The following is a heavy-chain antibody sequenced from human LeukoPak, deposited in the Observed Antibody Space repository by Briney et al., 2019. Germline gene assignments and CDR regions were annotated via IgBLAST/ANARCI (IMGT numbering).Heavy chain of an antibody. Sequence: KTSETLSLTCAVSGGSISSSYWGWIRQPPGKGLEWIGSIYYSGSTFYNPSLELKSRVTMSVDTSMKQFSLKLTSVTAADTAVYYCARQNYYDSSGPFDYWGQGTLVTVSS. CDR2: IYYSGST. D-gene: IGHD3-22*01. J-gene: IGHJ4*02. CDR3: ARQNYYDSSGPFDY. V-gene: IGHV4-39*01. CDR1: GGSISSSY.